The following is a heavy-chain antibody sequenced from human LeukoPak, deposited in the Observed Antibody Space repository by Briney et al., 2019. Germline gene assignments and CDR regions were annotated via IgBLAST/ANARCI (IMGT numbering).Heavy chain of an antibody. J-gene: IGHJ4*02. CDR2: ISSSSSYT. CDR1: GSTFSDYY. CDR3: ARVYSSGWTIFDY. Sequence: GGSLRLSCAASGSTFSDYYMSWIRQAPGKGLEWVSYISSSSSYTNYADSVKGRFTISRDNAKNSLYLQMNSLRAEDTAVYYCARVYSSGWTIFDYWGQGTLVTISS. V-gene: IGHV3-11*05. D-gene: IGHD6-19*01.